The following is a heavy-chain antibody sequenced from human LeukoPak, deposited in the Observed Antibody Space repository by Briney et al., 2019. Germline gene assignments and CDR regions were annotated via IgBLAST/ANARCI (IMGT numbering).Heavy chain of an antibody. Sequence: GGSLRLSCAASGFTFSSYAMHWVRQAPGKGLEWVAVISYEGSNKYYADSVKGRFTISRDNSKNTLYLQMNSLRAEDTAVYYCAKDGLDCGGDCYSPYNWFDPWGQGTLVTVSS. CDR1: GFTFSSYA. D-gene: IGHD2-21*02. CDR3: AKDGLDCGGDCYSPYNWFDP. CDR2: ISYEGSNK. J-gene: IGHJ5*02. V-gene: IGHV3-30-3*01.